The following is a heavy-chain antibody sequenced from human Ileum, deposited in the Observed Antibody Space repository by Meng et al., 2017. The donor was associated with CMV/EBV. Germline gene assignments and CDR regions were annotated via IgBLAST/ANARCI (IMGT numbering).Heavy chain of an antibody. V-gene: IGHV3-74*01. Sequence: GESLKISCAASGFTLSSYWMHWVRQAPGKGLVWVSRISYDESTTNYADSVKGRFTISRDNAKTTLFLQMNSLRAEDTAVYYCARVPPGNYGLVDVWGQGTTVTVSS. CDR1: GFTLSSYW. CDR2: ISYDESTT. D-gene: IGHD4-17*01. CDR3: ARVPPGNYGLVDV. J-gene: IGHJ6*02.